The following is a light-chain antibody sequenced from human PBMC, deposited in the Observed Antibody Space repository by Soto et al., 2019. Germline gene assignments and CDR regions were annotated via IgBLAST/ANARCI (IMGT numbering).Light chain of an antibody. J-gene: IGKJ1*01. CDR3: QQYNDWPPWT. CDR2: GAS. Sequence: ELVLTQSPATLSVSPGERATLSCRASQSVSSRLAWYQQKPGQAPRLLSYGASTRATGIPARFSGSGSGTEFTLTISSLLSEDFAVYYCQQYNDWPPWTFGQGTKVDI. CDR1: QSVSSR. V-gene: IGKV3-15*01.